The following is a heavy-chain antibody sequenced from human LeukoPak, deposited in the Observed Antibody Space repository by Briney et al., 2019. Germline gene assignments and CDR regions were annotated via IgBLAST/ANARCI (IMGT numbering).Heavy chain of an antibody. CDR1: GYTFTSYD. D-gene: IGHD6-13*01. Sequence: ASVKVSCKASGYTFTSYDINWVRQATGQGLEWMGWMNPNSGDTGYAQKFQGRVTITRNTSISTAHMELSSLRSEDTAVYYCARAASSSWYYYSYYMDVWGKGTTVTISS. J-gene: IGHJ6*03. CDR2: MNPNSGDT. CDR3: ARAASSSWYYYSYYMDV. V-gene: IGHV1-8*03.